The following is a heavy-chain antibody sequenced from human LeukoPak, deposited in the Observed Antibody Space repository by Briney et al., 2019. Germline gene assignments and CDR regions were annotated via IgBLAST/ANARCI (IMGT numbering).Heavy chain of an antibody. J-gene: IGHJ6*03. CDR1: GGSISSYY. Sequence: SETLSLTCTVSGGSISSYYWSWIRQPPGKGLEWIGYIYYSGSTNYNPSLKSRVTISVDTSKNQFSLKLSSVTAADTAVYFCARRRGQSSGPSYYYFYMDVWGKGTTVTVSS. V-gene: IGHV4-59*01. D-gene: IGHD2-8*02. CDR3: ARRRGQSSGPSYYYFYMDV. CDR2: IYYSGST.